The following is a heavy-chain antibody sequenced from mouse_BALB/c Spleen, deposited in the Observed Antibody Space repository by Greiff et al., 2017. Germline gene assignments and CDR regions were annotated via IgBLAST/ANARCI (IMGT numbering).Heavy chain of an antibody. CDR2: ISSGGST. CDR3: ARGRDYYGSSPDYFDY. D-gene: IGHD1-1*01. J-gene: IGHJ2*01. Sequence: EVHLVESGGGLVKPGGSLKLSCAASGFTFSSYAMSWVRQTPEKRLEWVASISSGGSTYYPDSVKGRFTISRDNARNILYLQMSSLRSEDTAMYYCARGRDYYGSSPDYFDYWGQGTTLTVSS. CDR1: GFTFSSYA. V-gene: IGHV5-6-5*01.